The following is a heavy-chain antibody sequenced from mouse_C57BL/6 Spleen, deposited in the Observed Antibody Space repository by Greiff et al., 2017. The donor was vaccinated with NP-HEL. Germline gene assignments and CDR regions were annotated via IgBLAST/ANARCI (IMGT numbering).Heavy chain of an antibody. Sequence: EVQLVESGGDLVKPGGSLKLSCAASGFTFSSYGMSWVRQTPDKRLEWVATISSGGSYTYYPDSVKGRFTISRDNAKNTLYLQRSSLKSEDTAMYYCASPSYDYAMDYWGQGTSVTVSS. CDR2: ISSGGSYT. D-gene: IGHD1-1*01. J-gene: IGHJ4*01. CDR1: GFTFSSYG. CDR3: ASPSYDYAMDY. V-gene: IGHV5-6*01.